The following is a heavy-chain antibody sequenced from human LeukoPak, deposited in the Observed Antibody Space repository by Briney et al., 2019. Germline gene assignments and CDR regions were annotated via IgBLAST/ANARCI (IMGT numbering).Heavy chain of an antibody. CDR1: GAPISSSPYY. D-gene: IGHD3-9*01. J-gene: IGHJ4*02. V-gene: IGHV4-39*07. CDR3: AGEDDILTGYYLVDY. CDR2: IYYSGST. Sequence: PSETLSLTCSVSGAPISSSPYYWGWIRQPPGKGLEWIGSIYYSGSTYYNPSLKSRVTISVDTSKNQFSLKLSSVTAADTAVYYCAGEDDILTGYYLVDYWGQGTLVTVSS.